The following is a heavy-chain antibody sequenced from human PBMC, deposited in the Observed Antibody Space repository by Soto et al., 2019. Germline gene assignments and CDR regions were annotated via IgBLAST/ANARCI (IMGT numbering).Heavy chain of an antibody. V-gene: IGHV4-61*08. D-gene: IGHD2-15*01. J-gene: IGHJ6*02. CDR2: IYYSGST. CDR1: GGSITTYDYY. CDR3: ARDWRYCSGGSCYYYYGMDV. Sequence: SETLSLTYTVSGGSITTYDYYWGWIRQSPGKGLEWIGYIYYSGSTNYNPSLKSRVTISVDTSKNQFSLKLSSVTAADTAVYYCARDWRYCSGGSCYYYYGMDVWGQGTTVTVSS.